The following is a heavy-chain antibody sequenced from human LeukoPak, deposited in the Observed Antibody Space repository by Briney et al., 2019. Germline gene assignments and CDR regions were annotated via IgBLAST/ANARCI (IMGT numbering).Heavy chain of an antibody. CDR2: INSDGSDT. CDR3: ARGGKNHGFDI. Sequence: GGSLRLSCAASGFIFSTYRMLGVRQARGKGLVWVSRINSDGSDTIYADSVKGRFTISRDNAKNTLDLQLSSLGDEDTAVYYCARGGKNHGFDIWGQGTTVTVSS. D-gene: IGHD3-16*01. J-gene: IGHJ3*02. CDR1: GFIFSTYR. V-gene: IGHV3-74*01.